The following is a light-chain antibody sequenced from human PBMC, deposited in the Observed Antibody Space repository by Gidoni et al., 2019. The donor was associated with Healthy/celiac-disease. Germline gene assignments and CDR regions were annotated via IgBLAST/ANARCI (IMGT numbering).Light chain of an antibody. CDR3: QQSYGTPYT. CDR2: AAS. V-gene: IGKV1-39*01. Sequence: DIQMTQSPSSLSASVGDRVTITCRASQSISSYLNWYQQKPGKAPKLLIYAASSLQSGVPSRFSGSGSGTDFTLTSSSIQPEDFATYYCQQSYGTPYTFGQXTRLEIK. CDR1: QSISSY. J-gene: IGKJ2*01.